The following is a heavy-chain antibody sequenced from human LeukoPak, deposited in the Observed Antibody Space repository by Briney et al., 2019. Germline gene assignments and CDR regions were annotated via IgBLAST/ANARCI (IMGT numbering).Heavy chain of an antibody. CDR3: TRVQAGRAGLMDV. Sequence: GGSLRLSCAASGFTLSSYWMHCVRQAPGEGLVWVSRIDPDGSTTNYADSVKGRFTTSRDNAKNTLYLQMNSLGAEDTALYYCTRVQAGRAGLMDVWGRGTTVTVSS. J-gene: IGHJ6*02. CDR2: IDPDGSTT. V-gene: IGHV3-74*01. CDR1: GFTLSSYW. D-gene: IGHD6-13*01.